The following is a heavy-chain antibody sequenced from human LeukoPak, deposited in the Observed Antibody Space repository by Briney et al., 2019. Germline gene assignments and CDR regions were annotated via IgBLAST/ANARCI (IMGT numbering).Heavy chain of an antibody. Sequence: GGSLRLSRAASGFTFSSYSMNWVRQAPGKGLEWVSSISSSSSYIYYADSVKGRFTISRDNAKNSLYLQMNSLRAEDTAVYYCARDSSCYWFDYWGQGTLVTVSS. CDR3: ARDSSCYWFDY. D-gene: IGHD3-22*01. J-gene: IGHJ4*02. CDR1: GFTFSSYS. V-gene: IGHV3-21*01. CDR2: ISSSSSYI.